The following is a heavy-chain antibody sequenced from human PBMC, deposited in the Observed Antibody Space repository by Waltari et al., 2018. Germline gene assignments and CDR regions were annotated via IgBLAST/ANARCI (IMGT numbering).Heavy chain of an antibody. J-gene: IGHJ4*02. Sequence: QLEQSGAKVKKHGDSVKVSGKASGDTFSSYAISWVRQAPGQGLEGMGGIIPIFGTANYAQKFQGRVTITADESTSTAYMEVSSLRSEDTAVYYCASDPGYNYWGQGTLVTVSS. CDR1: GDTFSSYA. CDR3: ASDPGYNY. V-gene: IGHV1-69*01. CDR2: IIPIFGTA. D-gene: IGHD3-16*02.